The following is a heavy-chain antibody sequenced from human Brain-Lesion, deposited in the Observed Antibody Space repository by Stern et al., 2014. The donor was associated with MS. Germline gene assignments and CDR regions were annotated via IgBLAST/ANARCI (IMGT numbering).Heavy chain of an antibody. D-gene: IGHD2-2*01. J-gene: IGHJ4*02. CDR1: GNIFTNYW. Sequence: EVQLVESGAEVKKPGESLKISCKASGNIFTNYWIGWVRQMPGKGLEWMGIIYPGDSDTKYSPSFQGQVTISADKSISTAYLQWSSLKASDTAMYYCARGGQLLNYYFDYWGQGTLGTVSS. V-gene: IGHV5-51*03. CDR2: IYPGDSDT. CDR3: ARGGQLLNYYFDY.